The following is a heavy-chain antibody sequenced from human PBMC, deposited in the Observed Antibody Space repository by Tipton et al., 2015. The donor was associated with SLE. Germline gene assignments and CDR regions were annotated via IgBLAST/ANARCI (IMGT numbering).Heavy chain of an antibody. Sequence: QLVQSGAEVRKPGESLKISCKGSGYTFTSYWIGWVRQMPGKGLEWMGIIYPGDSDTRYSPSFQGQVTISADKSISTAYLQWSSLKASDTAMYYCARSGGGQGETYDSTGYYYFDYWGQGTLVTVSS. CDR3: ARSGGGQGETYDSTGYYYFDY. D-gene: IGHD3-22*01. CDR2: IYPGDSDT. J-gene: IGHJ4*02. CDR1: GYTFTSYW. V-gene: IGHV5-51*01.